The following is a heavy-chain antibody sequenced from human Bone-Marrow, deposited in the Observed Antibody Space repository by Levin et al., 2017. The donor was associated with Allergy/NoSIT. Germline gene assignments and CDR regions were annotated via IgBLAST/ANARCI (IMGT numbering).Heavy chain of an antibody. CDR3: ARGNWGYYPRLGFDI. CDR2: ISHRGST. D-gene: IGHD1-26*01. Sequence: SQTLSLTCTIYGVSSSDYYWSWIRQPPGKGLEWIGEISHRGSTSYNPSLWSRVTISLDTSNNQFSLSLRSVTAADTAVYYCARGNWGYYPRLGFDIWGQGTMVTVSS. CDR1: GVSSSDYY. V-gene: IGHV4-34*01. J-gene: IGHJ3*02.